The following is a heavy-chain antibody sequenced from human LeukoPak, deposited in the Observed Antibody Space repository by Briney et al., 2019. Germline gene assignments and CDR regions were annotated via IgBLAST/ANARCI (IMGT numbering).Heavy chain of an antibody. J-gene: IGHJ6*02. CDR3: AKDREELWFYGLDV. Sequence: GRSLRLSCVASGFTFRTYAIHWVRQAPGKGLEWVAVISYDGRNKYYADSVEGRFTISRDNFENTPYLQMNSLRREDTAMYYCAKDREELWFYGLDVWGQGTTVTVSS. D-gene: IGHD3-10*01. CDR1: GFTFRTYA. V-gene: IGHV3-30*18. CDR2: ISYDGRNK.